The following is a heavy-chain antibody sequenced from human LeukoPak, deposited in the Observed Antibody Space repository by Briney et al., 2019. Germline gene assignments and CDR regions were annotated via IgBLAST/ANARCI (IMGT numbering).Heavy chain of an antibody. CDR2: ISSSSSYI. CDR3: ARATTYDILTGYFDY. CDR1: GFTFSSYT. Sequence: NPGGPLRLSCAVSGFTFSSYTMNWVRQAPGKGLEWVSSISSSSSYIYYAESVKGRFTMSRDNAKNSLYLQMNSLRAEDTAVYYCARATTYDILTGYFDYWGQGTLVTVSS. V-gene: IGHV3-21*01. D-gene: IGHD3-9*01. J-gene: IGHJ4*02.